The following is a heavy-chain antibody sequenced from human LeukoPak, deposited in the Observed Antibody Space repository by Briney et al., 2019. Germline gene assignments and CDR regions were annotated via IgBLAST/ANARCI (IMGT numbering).Heavy chain of an antibody. V-gene: IGHV3-7*01. CDR2: IRQDGRDK. J-gene: IGHJ4*02. D-gene: IGHD4-23*01. CDR1: GFTFSTYW. Sequence: GESLRLSCAASGFTFSTYWMSWVREAPGRGLEWVATIRQDGRDKFYVDSVKGRFSISRDNAKNSLYLQMNSLRAEDTAVYYCATGGNGAFDYWGQGTLVTVSS. CDR3: ATGGNGAFDY.